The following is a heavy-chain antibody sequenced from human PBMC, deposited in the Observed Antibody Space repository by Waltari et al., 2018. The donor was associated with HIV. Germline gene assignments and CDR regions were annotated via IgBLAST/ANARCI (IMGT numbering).Heavy chain of an antibody. D-gene: IGHD3-22*01. CDR3: ARNTYYERSGYDF. CDR1: GYSISRGSS. Sequence: QVQLQESGPGLVQSSETLSLTCAVSGYSISRGSSWGWIRQPPGKGLEWIGTIHHSGSYYYNPSLKSRVTISVDTSKNHFSLKLSSVTAADTAVYYCARNTYYERSGYDFWGQGYLVTVSS. J-gene: IGHJ4*02. CDR2: IHHSGSY. V-gene: IGHV4-38-2*01.